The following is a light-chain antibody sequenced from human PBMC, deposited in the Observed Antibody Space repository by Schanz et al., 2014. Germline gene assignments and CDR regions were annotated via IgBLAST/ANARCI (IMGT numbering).Light chain of an antibody. Sequence: DIVLPQSPLSLPVPPGEPASISCRSSQSLLHSNGYNYLDWYLQKPGQSPQVLIYLGSNRASGVPDRFSGSGSGTDFTLKISRVEAEDVGVYYCMQALQTPRTFGQGTKVEI. J-gene: IGKJ1*01. CDR3: MQALQTPRT. CDR2: LGS. CDR1: QSLLHSNGYNY. V-gene: IGKV2-28*01.